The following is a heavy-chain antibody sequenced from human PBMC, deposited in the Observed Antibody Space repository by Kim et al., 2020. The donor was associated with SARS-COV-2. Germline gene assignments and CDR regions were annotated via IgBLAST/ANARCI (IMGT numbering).Heavy chain of an antibody. CDR3: ARYGLTYYYDSSDPGRSVDNLYYFDY. D-gene: IGHD3-22*01. J-gene: IGHJ4*02. CDR2: IYYSGST. Sequence: SETLSLTCTVSGGSISSGGYYWSWIRQHPGKGLEWIGYIYYSGSTYYNPSLKSRVTISVDTSKNQFSLKLSSVTAADTAVYYCARYGLTYYYDSSDPGRSVDNLYYFDYWGQGTLVTVSS. V-gene: IGHV4-31*03. CDR1: GGSISSGGYY.